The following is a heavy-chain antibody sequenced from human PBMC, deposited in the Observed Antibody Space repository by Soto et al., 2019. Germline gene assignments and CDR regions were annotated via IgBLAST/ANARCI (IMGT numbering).Heavy chain of an antibody. J-gene: IGHJ4*02. CDR3: ARDLEFRDGNISHLDY. Sequence: SVKVSCTASGGTFRNHVFNWVRQAPGQGLEWMGGIIPIIGTPNYAQKFQGRVTITADASTSTVYLEVSSLRSQDTAVYYCARDLEFRDGNISHLDYWGQGTLVTVSS. CDR2: IIPIIGTP. D-gene: IGHD3-10*01. V-gene: IGHV1-69*13. CDR1: GGTFRNHV.